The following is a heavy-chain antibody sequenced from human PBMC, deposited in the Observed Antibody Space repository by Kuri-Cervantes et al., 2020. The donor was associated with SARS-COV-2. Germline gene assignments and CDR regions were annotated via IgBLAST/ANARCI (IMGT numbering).Heavy chain of an antibody. Sequence: GSLRLSCTVSGGSISSSSYYWGWIRQPPGKGLEWIGSIYYSGSTYYNPSLKSRVTISVDTSKNQFSLKLSSVTAADTAVYYCARHVYYDILTGYYNTRGGFDYWGQGALVTDSS. CDR3: ARHVYYDILTGYYNTRGGFDY. J-gene: IGHJ4*02. CDR1: GGSISSSSYY. D-gene: IGHD3-9*01. V-gene: IGHV4-39*01. CDR2: IYYSGST.